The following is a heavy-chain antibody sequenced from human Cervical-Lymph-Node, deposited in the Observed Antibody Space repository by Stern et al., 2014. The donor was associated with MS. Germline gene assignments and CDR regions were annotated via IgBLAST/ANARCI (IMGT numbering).Heavy chain of an antibody. J-gene: IGHJ6*02. V-gene: IGHV3-30*01. D-gene: IGHD3-3*01. CDR1: GFTFSSHA. CDR2: ISFDGREN. Sequence: VQLVESGGGVVQPGRSLRLSCAASGFTFSSHAMHWIRQAPGKGLEWVAVISFDGRENYYSGSVKGRFTIPRDNSGDTLNLQVNSLRGEDTAVYYCAREGTNFGVAPYNYGMDVWGQGTTVTV. CDR3: AREGTNFGVAPYNYGMDV.